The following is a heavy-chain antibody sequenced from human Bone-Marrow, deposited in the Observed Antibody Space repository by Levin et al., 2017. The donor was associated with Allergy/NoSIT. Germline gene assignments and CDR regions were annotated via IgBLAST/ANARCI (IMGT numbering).Heavy chain of an antibody. CDR3: ARPITGITPWFDP. CDR1: GFTFSDYY. Sequence: GESLKISCAASGFTFSDYYMSWIRQAPGKGLEWVSYISISGSTIHYADSVKGRFTISRDNAKNSLYLQMNSLRAEDTAVYYCARPITGITPWFDPWGQGTLVTVSS. J-gene: IGHJ5*02. V-gene: IGHV3-11*01. D-gene: IGHD1-7*01. CDR2: ISISGSTI.